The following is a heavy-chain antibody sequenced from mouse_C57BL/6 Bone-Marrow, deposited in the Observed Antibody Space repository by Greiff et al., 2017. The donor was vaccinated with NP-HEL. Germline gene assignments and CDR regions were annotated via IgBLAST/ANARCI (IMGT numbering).Heavy chain of an antibody. CDR2: ISSGSSTI. J-gene: IGHJ1*03. CDR1: GFTFSDYG. Sequence: EVMLVESGGGLVKPGGSLKLSCAASGFTFSDYGMHWVRQAPEKGLEWVAYISSGSSTIYYADTVKGRFTISRDNAKNTLFLQMTSLRSEDTAMYYCARRGTTVVEPFWYFDVWGTGTTVTVSS. D-gene: IGHD1-1*01. V-gene: IGHV5-17*01. CDR3: ARRGTTVVEPFWYFDV.